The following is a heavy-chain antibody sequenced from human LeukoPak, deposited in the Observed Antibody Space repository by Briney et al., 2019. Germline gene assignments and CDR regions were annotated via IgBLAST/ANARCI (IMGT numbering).Heavy chain of an antibody. Sequence: ASVKVFCKASGYNFTTYGLTWVRQAPGQGLEWMGWISTYNGHRNYAQKFQGRVTMTTDTSTRTAYMELKSLTSDDTAVYYCARIGRASWYFDYWGQGTLVTVSS. J-gene: IGHJ4*02. D-gene: IGHD1-26*01. CDR1: GYNFTTYG. CDR2: ISTYNGHR. V-gene: IGHV1-18*01. CDR3: ARIGRASWYFDY.